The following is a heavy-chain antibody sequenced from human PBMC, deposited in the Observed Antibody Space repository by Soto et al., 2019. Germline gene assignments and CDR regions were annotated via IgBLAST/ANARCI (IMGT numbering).Heavy chain of an antibody. D-gene: IGHD6-25*01. CDR1: GFTFSTFS. J-gene: IGHJ4*01. CDR3: ARDLGSAFDS. Sequence: EVQLVESGGGSVQPGGSLRLSCAASGFTFSTFSMNWVRQAPGRGLEWISYISGGGGPRSYADSVKGRFTIPRDNAKSPLYLQMDSLIDEGAAVYYVARDLGSAFDSWGHGTLVTVSS. CDR2: ISGGGGPR. V-gene: IGHV3-48*02.